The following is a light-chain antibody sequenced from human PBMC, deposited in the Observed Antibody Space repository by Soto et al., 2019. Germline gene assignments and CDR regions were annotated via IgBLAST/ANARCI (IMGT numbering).Light chain of an antibody. J-gene: IGKJ4*01. CDR2: GAT. Sequence: EIVLTQSPGTLSLSPGDRATLSCRASQSVSFSYLAWYQQKAGQAPRLLIYGATSRATGIPDRFSGSASGTDFTLTISRLEPEDFAVYYCQQYGSTPLTFGGGTKVEIK. V-gene: IGKV3-20*01. CDR1: QSVSFSY. CDR3: QQYGSTPLT.